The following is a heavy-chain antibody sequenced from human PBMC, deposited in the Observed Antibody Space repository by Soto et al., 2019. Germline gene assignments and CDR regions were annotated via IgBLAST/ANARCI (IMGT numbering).Heavy chain of an antibody. J-gene: IGHJ4*02. D-gene: IGHD5-12*01. Sequence: QLQLQESGSGLVKPSQTLSLTCAVSGGSISSGGYSWSWIRQPPGKGLEWIGYIYHSGSTYYNPSLKSRVTIAVDRSKNQFSLKLSSVTAADTAVYYCARGGSGKMATSLLLWGQGTLVTVSS. CDR3: ARGGSGKMATSLLL. V-gene: IGHV4-30-2*01. CDR2: IYHSGST. CDR1: GGSISSGGYS.